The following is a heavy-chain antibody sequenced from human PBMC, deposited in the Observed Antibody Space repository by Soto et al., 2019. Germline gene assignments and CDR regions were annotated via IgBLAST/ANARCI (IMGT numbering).Heavy chain of an antibody. D-gene: IGHD5-12*01. V-gene: IGHV1-69*06. CDR1: EDIFSNYA. Sequence: QAQLVQSAAEVKKPGSSVKVSCKASEDIFSNYAISWVRQAPGQGLELMGGIIPIFGTSNFAQDFQGRVTISADKSPRTIYMEIINLRTEDTAVYYSARDYSGHKTARTRFDPWGQGTLVPVSS. CDR2: IIPIFGTS. J-gene: IGHJ5*02. CDR3: ARDYSGHKTARTRFDP.